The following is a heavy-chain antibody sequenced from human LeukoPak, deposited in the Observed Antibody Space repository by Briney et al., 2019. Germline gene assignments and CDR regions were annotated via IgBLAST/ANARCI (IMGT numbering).Heavy chain of an antibody. Sequence: ASVKVSCKAYGYTFTGYYMHWVRQAPGQGLEWMGWINPNSGGTNYAQKFQGRVTMTRDTSISTAYMELSRLRSDDTAVYYCASITIFGLVTDPQYYYYGIDVWGQGTTVTVSS. CDR1: GYTFTGYY. J-gene: IGHJ6*02. D-gene: IGHD3-3*01. CDR2: INPNSGGT. CDR3: ASITIFGLVTDPQYYYYGIDV. V-gene: IGHV1-2*02.